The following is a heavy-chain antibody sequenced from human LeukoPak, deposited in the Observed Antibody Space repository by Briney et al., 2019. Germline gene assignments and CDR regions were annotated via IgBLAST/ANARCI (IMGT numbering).Heavy chain of an antibody. CDR2: ISSSGSTI. V-gene: IGHV3-23*01. CDR3: ATPPTVTRNY. CDR1: GFTFSSYA. D-gene: IGHD4-17*01. J-gene: IGHJ4*02. Sequence: PGGSLRLSCAASGFTFSSYAMSWVRQAPGKGLEWVSYISSSGSTIYYADSVKGRFTISRDNSKNTLYLQMNSLRAEDTAVYYCATPPTVTRNYWGQGILVTVSS.